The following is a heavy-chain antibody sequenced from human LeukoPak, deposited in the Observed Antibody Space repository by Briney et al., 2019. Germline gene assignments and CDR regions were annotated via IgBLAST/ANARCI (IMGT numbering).Heavy chain of an antibody. Sequence: GGSLRLSCAASGFIFSDYYMGWIRQAPGRGLEWISYITDNGRKIYYPDSVKGRFTISRDNAMNSLYLQMNSLRAEDTAVYYCARDGVGATTFRYYYYYYMDVWGKGTTVTVSS. V-gene: IGHV3-11*04. CDR3: ARDGVGATTFRYYYYYYMDV. J-gene: IGHJ6*03. CDR1: GFIFSDYY. CDR2: ITDNGRKI. D-gene: IGHD1-26*01.